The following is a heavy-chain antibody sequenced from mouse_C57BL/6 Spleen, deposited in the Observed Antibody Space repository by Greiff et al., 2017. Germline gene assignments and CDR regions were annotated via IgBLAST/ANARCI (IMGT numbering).Heavy chain of an antibody. Sequence: QVQLKESGPGLVAPSQSLSITCTVSGFSLTSYGVDWVRQPPGKGLEWLGVIWGGGSTNYNSALMSRLSISKDNSKSQVFLKMNSLRTDDTAMYYCAKHKGDYDGDWYFDVWGTGTTVTVSS. J-gene: IGHJ1*03. D-gene: IGHD2-4*01. V-gene: IGHV2-9*01. CDR3: AKHKGDYDGDWYFDV. CDR2: IWGGGST. CDR1: GFSLTSYG.